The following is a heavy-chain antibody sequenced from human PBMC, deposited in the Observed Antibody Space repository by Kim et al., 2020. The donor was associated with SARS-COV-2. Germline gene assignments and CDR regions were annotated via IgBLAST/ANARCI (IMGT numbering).Heavy chain of an antibody. D-gene: IGHD3-16*01. V-gene: IGHV3-9*01. J-gene: IGHJ4*02. CDR3: AKDWGNQVGTIDY. CDR2: ISWKSGVI. CDR1: GFIFHNYA. Sequence: GGSLRLSCAASGFIFHNYAMHWVRQVPGKGLEWVSGISWKSGVIVYADSVKGRFTISRDDAKSSLYLQMNSLTPEDTAFYYCAKDWGNQVGTIDYWGQGTLVTVSS.